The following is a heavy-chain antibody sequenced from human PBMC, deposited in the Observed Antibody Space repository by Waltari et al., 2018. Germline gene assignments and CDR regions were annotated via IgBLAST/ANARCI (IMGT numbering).Heavy chain of an antibody. Sequence: EVQLVESGGGLVQPGGSLRLSCAASGFTFSSYELNWVRQAPGKGLEWVSYISSSGITIYYADSVKGRFTISRDNAKNSLYLQMNSLRAEDTAVYYCARDRALGDYDFWSGYPYYYYGMDVWGQGTTVTVSS. CDR3: ARDRALGDYDFWSGYPYYYYGMDV. V-gene: IGHV3-48*03. CDR1: GFTFSSYE. CDR2: ISSSGITI. J-gene: IGHJ6*02. D-gene: IGHD3-3*01.